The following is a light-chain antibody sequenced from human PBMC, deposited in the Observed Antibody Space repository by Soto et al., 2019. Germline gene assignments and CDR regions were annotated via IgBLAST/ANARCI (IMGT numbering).Light chain of an antibody. CDR1: QSIGSS. CDR3: QQYNSYWT. J-gene: IGKJ2*01. V-gene: IGKV1-5*01. CDR2: DAS. Sequence: DIQMTQSPSTLSASVGDRVTITCRASQSIGSSLAWYQQKPGKGPKLLIYDASTLESGVPSRFSDSGFGTEFALTISSLQPDDFSTFYCQQYNSYWTFGQGTKLEIK.